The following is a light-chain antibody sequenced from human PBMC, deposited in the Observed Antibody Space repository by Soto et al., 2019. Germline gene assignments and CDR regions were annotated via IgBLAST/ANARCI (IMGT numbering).Light chain of an antibody. CDR3: QQYNSYPWT. V-gene: IGKV1-5*01. CDR2: DAS. CDR1: QTVERW. J-gene: IGKJ1*01. Sequence: DIQLTQSPSTLSASVGGTVTITCRASQTVERWLAWYQQKPGKAPNLLIYDASSLESGDPSRFSGSGSGTEFTLTISSLQPDDFATYYCQQYNSYPWTFGQGTKVDIK.